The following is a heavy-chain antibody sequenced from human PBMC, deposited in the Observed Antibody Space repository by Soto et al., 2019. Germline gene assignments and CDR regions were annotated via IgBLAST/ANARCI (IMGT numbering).Heavy chain of an antibody. V-gene: IGHV4-30-4*01. CDR2: IYYSGST. J-gene: IGHJ4*02. D-gene: IGHD5-18*01. Sequence: QVQLQESGPGLVKPSQTLSLTCTVSGGSISSGDYYWSWIRQPPGKGLEGIGYIYYSGSTYYNPSLKSRVTISVDTSKNQFSLKLSSVTAADTAVYYCASRSIQLWDYFDYWGQGTLVTVSS. CDR1: GGSISSGDYY. CDR3: ASRSIQLWDYFDY.